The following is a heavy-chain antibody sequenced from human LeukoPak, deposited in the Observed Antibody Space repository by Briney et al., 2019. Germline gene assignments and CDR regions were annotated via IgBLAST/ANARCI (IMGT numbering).Heavy chain of an antibody. Sequence: GGSLRLSCAVCGFSITNYWMTWVRQAPGKGLEWVANIKGDGSEKYYVDSVKGRFTISRDNDKNYLYLQMNSLRDEDTAVYYCVRQAGVSWGQGTLVTVSS. CDR1: GFSITNYW. J-gene: IGHJ5*02. CDR2: IKGDGSEK. V-gene: IGHV3-7*01. CDR3: VRQAGVS. D-gene: IGHD6-19*01.